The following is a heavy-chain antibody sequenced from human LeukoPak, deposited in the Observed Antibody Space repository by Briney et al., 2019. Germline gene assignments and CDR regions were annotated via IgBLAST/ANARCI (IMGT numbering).Heavy chain of an antibody. J-gene: IGHJ4*02. D-gene: IGHD2/OR15-2a*01. Sequence: SETLSLTCTVSGGSISSYYWSWIRQPPRRELEWIGYIHYSGSTNYNPSLKSRVTISVDTSKNQFSLKLSSVTAADTAVYYCARMRGTTLFDHWGQGTLVTVSS. CDR3: ARMRGTTLFDH. CDR1: GGSISSYY. CDR2: IHYSGST. V-gene: IGHV4-59*01.